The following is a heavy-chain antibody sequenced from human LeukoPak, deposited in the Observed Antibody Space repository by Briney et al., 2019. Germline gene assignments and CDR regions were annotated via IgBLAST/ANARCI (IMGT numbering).Heavy chain of an antibody. CDR1: GYTFTGYY. J-gene: IGHJ6*03. V-gene: IGHV1-2*02. Sequence: ASVKVSCKASGYTFTGYYMHWVRQAPGQGLEWMGWINPNSGGTNYAQKFQGRVTMTRDTSISTAYMELSRLRSDDTAVYYCARDRVRHCSSTSCYYYCYMDVWGKGTTVTVSS. D-gene: IGHD2-2*01. CDR2: INPNSGGT. CDR3: ARDRVRHCSSTSCYYYCYMDV.